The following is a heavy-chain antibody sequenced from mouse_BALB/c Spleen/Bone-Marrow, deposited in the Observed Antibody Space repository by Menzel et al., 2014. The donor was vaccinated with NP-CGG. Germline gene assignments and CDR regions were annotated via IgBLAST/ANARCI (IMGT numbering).Heavy chain of an antibody. D-gene: IGHD2-14*01. V-gene: IGHV2-9*02. CDR2: IWAGGST. CDR3: ARGRDRYDDPFDY. CDR1: GFSLTSYG. J-gene: IGHJ2*01. Sequence: QVQLKQSGPGLVSPSQSLSITCTVSGFSLTSYGVHWVRQPPGKGLEWLGVIWAGGSTNYNSALMSRLSISKDNSKSQVFLKMNGLQTDDTAMYYCARGRDRYDDPFDYWGQGTTLTVSS.